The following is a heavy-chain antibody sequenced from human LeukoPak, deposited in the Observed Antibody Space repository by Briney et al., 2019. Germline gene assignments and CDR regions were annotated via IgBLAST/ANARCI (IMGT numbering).Heavy chain of an antibody. CDR2: ISYDGSNK. Sequence: GRSLRLSCAASGFTFSSYAMHWVRQAPGKGLEWVAVISYDGSNKYYADPVKGRFTISRDNSKNTLYLQMNSLRAEDTAVYYCARVGGYGDYGWFDYWGQGTLVTVSS. J-gene: IGHJ4*02. CDR3: ARVGGYGDYGWFDY. V-gene: IGHV3-30*01. D-gene: IGHD4-17*01. CDR1: GFTFSSYA.